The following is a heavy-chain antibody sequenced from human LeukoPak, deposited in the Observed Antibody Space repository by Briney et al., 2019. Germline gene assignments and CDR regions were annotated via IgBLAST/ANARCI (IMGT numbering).Heavy chain of an antibody. CDR1: GFTFSSYG. CDR2: ISGSGGST. V-gene: IGHV3-23*01. J-gene: IGHJ4*02. D-gene: IGHD3-16*01. CDR3: AKGLPPQTLFDY. Sequence: TGGSLRLSCAASGFTFSSYGMSWVRQAPGKGLEWVSAISGSGGSTYYADSVKGRFTISRDNSKNTLYLQMNSLRAEDTAVYYCAKGLPPQTLFDYWGQGTLVTVSS.